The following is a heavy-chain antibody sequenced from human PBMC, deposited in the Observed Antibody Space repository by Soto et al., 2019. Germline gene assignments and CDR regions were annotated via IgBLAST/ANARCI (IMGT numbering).Heavy chain of an antibody. CDR3: ARGLGFDPLRWFDP. Sequence: SDTLSLTCAVYGVSFSGYYWSWIRQPPGKGLEWIGEINHSGSTNYNPSLKSRVTISVDTSKNQFSLKLSSVTAADTAVYYCARGLGFDPLRWFDPWGQGTLVTVSS. CDR1: GVSFSGYY. CDR2: INHSGST. V-gene: IGHV4-34*01. D-gene: IGHD3-10*01. J-gene: IGHJ5*02.